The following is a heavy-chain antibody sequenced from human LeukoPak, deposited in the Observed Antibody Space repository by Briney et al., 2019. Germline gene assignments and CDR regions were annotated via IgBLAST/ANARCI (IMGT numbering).Heavy chain of an antibody. Sequence: GESLKISCKGSGYSFTSYWIGWVRQMPGKGLEWMGIIYPGDSDTRYSPSFQGQVTISADKSISTAYLQWSSLKASDTAMYYCARGSYHDFWSGYYPDAFDIWGQGTMVTVSS. CDR1: GYSFTSYW. D-gene: IGHD3-3*01. CDR2: IYPGDSDT. V-gene: IGHV5-51*01. CDR3: ARGSYHDFWSGYYPDAFDI. J-gene: IGHJ3*02.